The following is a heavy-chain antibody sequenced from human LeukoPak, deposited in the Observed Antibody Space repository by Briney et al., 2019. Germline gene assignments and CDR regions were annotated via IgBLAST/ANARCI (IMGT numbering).Heavy chain of an antibody. CDR1: GFTFSRYN. CDR2: IDSSSSVI. D-gene: IGHD3-22*01. V-gene: IGHV3-48*01. J-gene: IGHJ4*02. CDR3: ARAPQDPRTYYYDSSGYHGFDY. Sequence: GGSLRLSCAGSGFTFSRYNLNWVRQAPGKGLEWISNIDSSSSVIDYTDSVKGRFTISRDNAKNSLYLQMNSLRAEDTAVYYCARAPQDPRTYYYDSSGYHGFDYWGQGTLVTVSS.